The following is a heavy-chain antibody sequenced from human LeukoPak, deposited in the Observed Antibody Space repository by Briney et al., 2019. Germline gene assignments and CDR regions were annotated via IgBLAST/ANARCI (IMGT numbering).Heavy chain of an antibody. J-gene: IGHJ6*03. Sequence: GASVKVSCKASGYTFTSYDINWVRQATGQGLEWMGWMNPNSGNTGHAQKFQGRVTITRNTSISTAYMELSSLRSEDTAVYYCARTAVGHYYYYMDVWGKGTTVTVSS. CDR1: GYTFTSYD. CDR2: MNPNSGNT. CDR3: ARTAVGHYYYYMDV. V-gene: IGHV1-8*03. D-gene: IGHD4-17*01.